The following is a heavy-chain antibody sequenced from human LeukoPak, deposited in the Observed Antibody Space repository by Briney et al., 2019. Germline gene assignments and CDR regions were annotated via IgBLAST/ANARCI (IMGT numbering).Heavy chain of an antibody. CDR1: GYSFTSYW. J-gene: IGHJ4*02. Sequence: GESLKISCKGSGYSFTSYWIGWVRQMPGKGLEWMGIIYPGDSDTRYSPSFQGQVTISADKSISTAYLQWSSLKASDTAMYYCARSAVRGVIRGPLDYWGQGTLVTVSS. CDR2: IYPGDSDT. V-gene: IGHV5-51*01. D-gene: IGHD3-10*01. CDR3: ARSAVRGVIRGPLDY.